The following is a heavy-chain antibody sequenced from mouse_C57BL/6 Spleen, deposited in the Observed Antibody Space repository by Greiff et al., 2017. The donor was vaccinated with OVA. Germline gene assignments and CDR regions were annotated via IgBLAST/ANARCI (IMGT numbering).Heavy chain of an antibody. CDR3: VRHRGSPPGYFDV. D-gene: IGHD3-1*01. J-gene: IGHJ1*03. CDR1: GFSFNTYA. CDR2: IRSKSNNYAT. Sequence: EVQLVESGGGLVQPKGSLKLSCAASGFSFNTYAMNWVRQAPGKGLEWVARIRSKSNNYATYYADSVKDRFTISRDDSESMLYLQMNNLKTEDTAMYYCVRHRGSPPGYFDVWGTGTTVTVSS. V-gene: IGHV10-1*01.